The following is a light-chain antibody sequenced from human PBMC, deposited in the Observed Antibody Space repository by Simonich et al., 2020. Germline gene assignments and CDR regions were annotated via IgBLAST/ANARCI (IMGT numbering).Light chain of an antibody. CDR2: DVS. V-gene: IGLV2-14*01. CDR3: SSYTSSSTLV. CDR1: SSDVGDYNY. J-gene: IGLJ2*01. Sequence: QSALTQPASVSGSPGPSITISCTGTSSDVGDYNYVSWYQQHPGKAPKLMIYDVSKRPAGVSNRFSGFKSGNTASLTISGLQAEDEADYYCSSYTSSSTLVFGGGTKLTVL.